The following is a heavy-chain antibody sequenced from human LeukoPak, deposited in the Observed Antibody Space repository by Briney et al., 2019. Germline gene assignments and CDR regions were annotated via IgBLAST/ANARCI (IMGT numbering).Heavy chain of an antibody. CDR2: IRYDGRNK. Sequence: GGSLRLSCAASGFTFSTYGMHWVRQAPGKGLEWVSFIRYDGRNKYYADSLKGRFTISRDNSKNTLYLQMNSLRAEDTAVYYCARVEHGYEGGRYLDLWGRGTIVTVSS. V-gene: IGHV3-30*02. D-gene: IGHD5-12*01. CDR3: ARVEHGYEGGRYLDL. CDR1: GFTFSTYG. J-gene: IGHJ2*01.